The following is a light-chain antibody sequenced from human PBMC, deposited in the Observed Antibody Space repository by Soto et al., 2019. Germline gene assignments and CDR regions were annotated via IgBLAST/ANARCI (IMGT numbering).Light chain of an antibody. J-gene: IGKJ2*01. CDR1: QSVSSSY. CDR3: QQYGSSPMYT. CDR2: GAS. V-gene: IGKV3-20*01. Sequence: PGERATLSCRASQSVSSSYLAWYQQKPGQAPRLLIYGASSRATGVPDRFSGSGSGTDFTLTISRLEPEDFAVYYCQQYGSSPMYTFGQGTKLEIK.